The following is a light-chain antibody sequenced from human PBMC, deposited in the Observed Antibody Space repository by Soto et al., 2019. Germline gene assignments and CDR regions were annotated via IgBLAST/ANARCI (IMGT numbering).Light chain of an antibody. J-gene: IGKJ1*01. V-gene: IGKV4-1*01. Sequence: DIVMTQSPDSLAVSLGERATINCRSSQSVIYSANNKNCLAWYQQKPGQPPKLLIYWASTRESGVPDRFSSSGSGTDFTLTISSLQAEDVAVYYCQQYLAIPRTFGQGTKVEI. CDR1: QSVIYSANNKNC. CDR3: QQYLAIPRT. CDR2: WAS.